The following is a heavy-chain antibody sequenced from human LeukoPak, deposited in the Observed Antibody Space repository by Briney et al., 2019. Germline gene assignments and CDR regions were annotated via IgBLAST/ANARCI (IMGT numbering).Heavy chain of an antibody. Sequence: SETLSLTCTVSGGSISSSSYYWGWIRQPPGKGLEWIGSIYYSGSTYYNPSLKSRVTISVDTSKNQFSLKLSSVTAADTAVYYCARENSYYDSSGYYYGSGYFDFWGQGTLVTVSS. CDR2: IYYSGST. D-gene: IGHD3-22*01. J-gene: IGHJ4*02. CDR3: ARENSYYDSSGYYYGSGYFDF. V-gene: IGHV4-39*02. CDR1: GGSISSSSYY.